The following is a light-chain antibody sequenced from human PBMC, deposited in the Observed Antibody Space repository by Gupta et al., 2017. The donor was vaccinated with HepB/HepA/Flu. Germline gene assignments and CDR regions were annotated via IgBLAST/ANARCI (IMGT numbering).Light chain of an antibody. V-gene: IGLV1-40*01. CDR1: SSNIGAGYD. CDR3: QSYDSSLSGSV. Sequence: QSVLTQPPSVSGAPGQRVTISCTGSSSNIGAGYDVHWYQQLPGTAPNLLIYGNSNRPSGVPDRFSGSKSVTSASLAITGLQAEDEADYYCQSYDSSLSGSVFGGGTKLTVL. J-gene: IGLJ2*01. CDR2: GNS.